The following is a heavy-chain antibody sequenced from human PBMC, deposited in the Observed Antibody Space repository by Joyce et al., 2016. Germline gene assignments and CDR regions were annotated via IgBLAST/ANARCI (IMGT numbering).Heavy chain of an antibody. D-gene: IGHD4-17*01. J-gene: IGHJ4*02. V-gene: IGHV1-46*01. CDR2: IDPVGELT. Sequence: QVQLMQSGAEVKKPGASVKISCRTSGFTFSTSYMHWVRQAPGKGLEWMGVIDPVGELTRYPQKFQGRVTMTRDTSSETVYMELSSLRSGDTAVYYCARPSYGDYYFDFWGQGTLVTVSS. CDR1: GFTFSTSY. CDR3: ARPSYGDYYFDF.